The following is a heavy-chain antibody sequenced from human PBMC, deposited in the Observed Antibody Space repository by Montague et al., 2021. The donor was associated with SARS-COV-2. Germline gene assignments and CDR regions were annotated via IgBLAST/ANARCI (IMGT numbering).Heavy chain of an antibody. V-gene: IGHV4-39*01. CDR3: AWFSIGVVIDDAFDI. CDR2: IFYSGIT. D-gene: IGHD3-3*01. J-gene: IGHJ3*02. Sequence: SETLSLTCTVSGGSISSSSYYWGWIRQPPGKGLEWIGSIFYSGITXYNPSLKSRVTISVDTSKNQFSLKLSSVTAADTAVYYCAWFSIGVVIDDAFDIWGQGTMVTVSS. CDR1: GGSISSSSYY.